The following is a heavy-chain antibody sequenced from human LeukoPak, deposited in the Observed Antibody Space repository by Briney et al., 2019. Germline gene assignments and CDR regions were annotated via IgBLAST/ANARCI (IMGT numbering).Heavy chain of an antibody. D-gene: IGHD5-12*01. CDR3: ARDEEATSVGYYYYGMDV. Sequence: GGSLRLSCAASGFTFSSYWMHWVRQAPGKGLVWVSRINSDGSSTSYADSVKGRFTISRGNAKNTLYLQMNSLRAEDTAVYYCARDEEATSVGYYYYGMDVWGQGTTVTVSS. J-gene: IGHJ6*02. CDR1: GFTFSSYW. V-gene: IGHV3-74*01. CDR2: INSDGSST.